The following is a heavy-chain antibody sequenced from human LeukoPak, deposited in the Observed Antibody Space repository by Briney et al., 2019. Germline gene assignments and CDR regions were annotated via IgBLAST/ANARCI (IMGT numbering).Heavy chain of an antibody. CDR3: ARGRPHGNDY. CDR2: IASDGSST. V-gene: IGHV3-74*01. CDR1: GFSFSDTW. Sequence: GGSLRLSCAASGFSFSDTWMNWVRQAPGKGLVWVSRIASDGSSTTYADSVKGRFSISRDNAKNTLYLQMNSLRVEDTAVYYCARGRPHGNDYWGQGTLVTVSS. J-gene: IGHJ4*02. D-gene: IGHD4-23*01.